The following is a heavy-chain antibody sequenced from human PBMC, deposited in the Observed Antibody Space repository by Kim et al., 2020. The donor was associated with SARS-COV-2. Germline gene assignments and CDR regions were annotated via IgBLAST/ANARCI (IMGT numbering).Heavy chain of an antibody. CDR1: GFTFSTYV. V-gene: IGHV3-23*01. J-gene: IGHJ4*02. D-gene: IGHD6-13*01. CDR2: ISSSGGST. Sequence: GGSLRLSCAASGFTFSTYVMAWVRQAPGKGLEWVSDISSSGGSTYYADSVKGRFTVSRDNSKNTLYLQMNGLRADDTAVYYCAKGYISWYDYWGQGTLVTVSS. CDR3: AKGYISWYDY.